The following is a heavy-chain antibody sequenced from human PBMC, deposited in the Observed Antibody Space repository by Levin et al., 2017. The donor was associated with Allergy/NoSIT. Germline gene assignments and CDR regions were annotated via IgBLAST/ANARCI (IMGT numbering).Heavy chain of an antibody. V-gene: IGHV1-69*13. CDR3: AREKRNYYDSSGYED. CDR2: IIPIFGTA. D-gene: IGHD3-22*01. CDR1: GGTFSSYA. Sequence: SVKVSCKASGGTFSSYAISWVRQAPGQGLEWMGGIIPIFGTANYAQKFQGRVTITADESTSTAYMELSSLRSEDTAVYYCAREKRNYYDSSGYEDWGQGTLVTVSS. J-gene: IGHJ4*02.